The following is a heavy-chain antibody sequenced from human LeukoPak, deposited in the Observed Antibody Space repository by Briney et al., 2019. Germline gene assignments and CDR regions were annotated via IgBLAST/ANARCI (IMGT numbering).Heavy chain of an antibody. D-gene: IGHD7-27*01. CDR1: GGSITSSNW. J-gene: IGHJ4*02. CDR2: IYYTGNT. Sequence: SETLSLTCAVSGGSITSSNWWSWVRQPPGKGLEWIGEIYYTGNTNYNPSLKSRVTISVDKSNNQFSLNLSSVTAADTAVYYCASRKLGNDYWGQGTLVTVSS. V-gene: IGHV4-4*02. CDR3: ASRKLGNDY.